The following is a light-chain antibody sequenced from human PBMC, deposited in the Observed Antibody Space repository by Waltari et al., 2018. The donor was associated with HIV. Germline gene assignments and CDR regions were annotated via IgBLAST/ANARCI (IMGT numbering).Light chain of an antibody. CDR2: NTN. Sequence: QTVVTQESSLSVSPGGTVTHTCGLSHGADSGRPSPGWYQQTPGQAPRTLIYNTNTRSSGVPDRFSGSILGNKAALTISGAQADDECDYHCVLYVGSGIWVFGGGTKLTVL. CDR3: VLYVGSGIWV. V-gene: IGLV8-61*01. J-gene: IGLJ3*02. CDR1: HGADSGRPS.